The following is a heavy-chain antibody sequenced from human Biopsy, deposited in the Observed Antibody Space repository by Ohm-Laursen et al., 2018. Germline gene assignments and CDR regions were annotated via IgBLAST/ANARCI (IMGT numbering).Heavy chain of an antibody. CDR3: VRGANGSDY. CDR1: GFTFTDHY. CDR2: ARNKANSYII. Sequence: GSLRLSCAASGFTFTDHYMDWVRQPPGGGLAWVGRARNKANSYIIEYAASLRGRFTISRDDSKSSLYLQMNSLRTEDTAVYYCVRGANGSDYWGQGTLVTVSS. J-gene: IGHJ4*02. D-gene: IGHD1-1*01. V-gene: IGHV3-72*01.